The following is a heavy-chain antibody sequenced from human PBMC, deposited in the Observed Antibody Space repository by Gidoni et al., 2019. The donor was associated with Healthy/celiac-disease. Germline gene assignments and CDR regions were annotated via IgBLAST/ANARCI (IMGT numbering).Heavy chain of an antibody. CDR1: GGSISSGGYY. J-gene: IGHJ4*02. CDR2: IYYSGST. CDR3: AREGAATLWDY. V-gene: IGHV4-31*03. Sequence: QVQLQESGPGLVKPSQTLSLTCPVSGGSISSGGYYWSWIRQHPGKGLEWIVYIYYSGSTDYNPSLKSRVTISVDTSKNQFSLKLSSVTAADTAVYYCAREGAATLWDYWGQGTLVTVSS. D-gene: IGHD6-25*01.